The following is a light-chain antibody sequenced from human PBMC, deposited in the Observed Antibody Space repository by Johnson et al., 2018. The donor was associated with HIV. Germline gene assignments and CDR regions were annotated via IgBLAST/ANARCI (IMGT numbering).Light chain of an antibody. CDR2: ENH. J-gene: IGLJ1*01. CDR3: GTWDSSLSLFV. V-gene: IGLV1-51*02. Sequence: QSVLTQPPSVSAAPGQKVTISCSGSSSNIGNNFVSWYQEFPGAAPKLLIYENHKRPSGIPDRFSGSKSGTSATLGITGLQTGDEADYYCGTWDSSLSLFVFGTGTKVTVL. CDR1: SSNIGNNF.